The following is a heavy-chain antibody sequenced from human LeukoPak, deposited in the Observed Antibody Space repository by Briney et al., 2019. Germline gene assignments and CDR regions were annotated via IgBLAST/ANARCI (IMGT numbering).Heavy chain of an antibody. Sequence: SVKVSCKASGGTFSSYAISWVRQAPGQGLEWMGRIIPIFGTANYAQKFQGRVTITTDESTSTAYMELSSLRSADAAVYYCARSYYDSSGYFQHWGQGTLVTVSS. CDR3: ARSYYDSSGYFQH. CDR1: GGTFSSYA. J-gene: IGHJ1*01. D-gene: IGHD3-22*01. V-gene: IGHV1-69*05. CDR2: IIPIFGTA.